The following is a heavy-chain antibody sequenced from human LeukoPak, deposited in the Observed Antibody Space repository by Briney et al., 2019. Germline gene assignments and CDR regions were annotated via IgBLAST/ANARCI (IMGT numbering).Heavy chain of an antibody. D-gene: IGHD3-22*01. J-gene: IGHJ4*02. CDR3: ARAVVLYYDGSGYSTRFDY. V-gene: IGHV4-39*07. CDR2: IYYSGNT. CDR1: GGSISSSSHY. Sequence: SETLSLTCTVSGGSISSSSHYWGWIRQPPGKGLEWIGSIYYSGNTYYSPSLKSRVTLSVDTSKNQFSLKLRSVTAADTAMYYCARAVVLYYDGSGYSTRFDYWGQGTLVTVSS.